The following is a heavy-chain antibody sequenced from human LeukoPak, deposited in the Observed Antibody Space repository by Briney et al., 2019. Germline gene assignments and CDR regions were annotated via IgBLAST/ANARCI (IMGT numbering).Heavy chain of an antibody. CDR3: ARERTTMRDAFDI. V-gene: IGHV3-48*03. D-gene: IGHD1-1*01. CDR1: GFTFSSYE. J-gene: IGHJ3*02. Sequence: GGSLRLSCATSGFTFSSYEMNWVRQAPGKGLEWVSYISGSGNFIYYADSVKGRFTISRDNSKNSLYLQMNSLRAEDTAVYYCARERTTMRDAFDIWGQGTMVTVSS. CDR2: ISGSGNFI.